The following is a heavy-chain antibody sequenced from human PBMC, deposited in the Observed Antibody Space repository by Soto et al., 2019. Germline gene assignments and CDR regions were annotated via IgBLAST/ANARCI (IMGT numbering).Heavy chain of an antibody. V-gene: IGHV4-38-2*01. CDR3: ARTHSGSYYSVFNY. D-gene: IGHD1-26*01. Sequence: SETLSLTCVVSNFSISSGYYWGWVRQSPGKGLEWIASIYRSGTTSYNPSLKSRVTISVDPSKNQFSLMLTAVTAADTAVYYCARTHSGSYYSVFNYWGRGSLVTVS. J-gene: IGHJ4*02. CDR1: NFSISSGYY. CDR2: IYRSGTT.